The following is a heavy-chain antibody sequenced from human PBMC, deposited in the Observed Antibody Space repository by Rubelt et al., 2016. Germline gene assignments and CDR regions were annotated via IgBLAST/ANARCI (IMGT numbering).Heavy chain of an antibody. D-gene: IGHD2/OR15-2a*01. V-gene: IGHV3-30*04. CDR1: A. Sequence: AMHWVRQAPGKGLEWVAVISYDGSNKYYADSVKGRFTISRDNSKNTLYLQMNSLRAEDTAVYYCARDGFRNPGGMDVWGQGTTVTVSS. CDR2: ISYDGSNK. CDR3: ARDGFRNPGGMDV. J-gene: IGHJ6*02.